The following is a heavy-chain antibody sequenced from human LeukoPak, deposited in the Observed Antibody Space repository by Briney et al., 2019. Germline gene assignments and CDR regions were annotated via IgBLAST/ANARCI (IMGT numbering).Heavy chain of an antibody. V-gene: IGHV1-2*02. CDR2: INPNSGGT. J-gene: IGHJ5*02. Sequence: ASVKVSCKASGYTFTGYYMHWVRQAPGQALEWMGWINPNSGGTNYAQKFQGRVTMTRDTSISTAYMELSRLRSDDTAVYYCARGGYCSSTSCYIGWFDPWGQGTLVTVSS. D-gene: IGHD2-2*02. CDR1: GYTFTGYY. CDR3: ARGGYCSSTSCYIGWFDP.